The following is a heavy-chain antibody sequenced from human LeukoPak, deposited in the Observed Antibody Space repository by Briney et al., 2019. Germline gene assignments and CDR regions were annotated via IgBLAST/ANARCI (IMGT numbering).Heavy chain of an antibody. V-gene: IGHV4-38-2*02. D-gene: IGHD2-2*01. CDR2: IYHSGST. CDR3: ARVLPAAIPFYF. Sequence: SETLSLTCTVSGYSISSGYYWGWIRQPPGKGLEWIGSIYHSGSTYYNPSLKSRVTISVDTSKNQFSLKLSSVTAADTAVYYCARVLPAAIPFYFWGQGTLVTVSS. CDR1: GYSISSGYY. J-gene: IGHJ4*02.